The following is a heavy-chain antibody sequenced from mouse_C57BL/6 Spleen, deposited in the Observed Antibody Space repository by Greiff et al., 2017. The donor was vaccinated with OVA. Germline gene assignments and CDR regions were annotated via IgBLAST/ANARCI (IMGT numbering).Heavy chain of an antibody. CDR3: ARGGYGTDWYFDV. D-gene: IGHD1-1*01. Sequence: VQLKESGPELVKPGASVKISCKASGYSFTDYNMNWVKQSNGKSLEWIGVINPNYGTTSYNQKFKGKATLTVDQSSSTAYMQLNSLTSEDSAVYYCARGGYGTDWYFDVWGTGTTVTVSS. V-gene: IGHV1-39*01. CDR1: GYSFTDYN. CDR2: INPNYGTT. J-gene: IGHJ1*03.